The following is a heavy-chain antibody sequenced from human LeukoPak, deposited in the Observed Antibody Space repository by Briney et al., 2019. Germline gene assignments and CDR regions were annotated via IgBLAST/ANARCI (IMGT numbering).Heavy chain of an antibody. CDR1: GFIFSTYG. Sequence: GGSLRLSCAASGFIFSTYGMDWVRQGPGKGLEWVAVIWYDGSNRNYAASVNGRFTISRDNSKNTVYLQMNSLRGDDTAVYYCARERGSGSHYAIDIWGQGRMVTVSS. CDR2: IWYDGSNR. J-gene: IGHJ3*02. CDR3: ARERGSGSHYAIDI. V-gene: IGHV3-33*01. D-gene: IGHD3-10*01.